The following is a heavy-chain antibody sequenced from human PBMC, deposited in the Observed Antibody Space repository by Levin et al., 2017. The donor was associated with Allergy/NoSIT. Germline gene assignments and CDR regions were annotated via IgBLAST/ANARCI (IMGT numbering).Heavy chain of an antibody. Sequence: GESLKISCAASGFTFSSYTMNWVRQAPGKGLEWVSYISSSSSTIYYADSVRGRFTISRDNAKNSLYLQMNSLRVEDTAVYYCVRDRRQQLVPYYFDYWGQGTLVTVSS. D-gene: IGHD6-13*01. CDR3: VRDRRQQLVPYYFDY. CDR2: ISSSSSTI. J-gene: IGHJ4*02. V-gene: IGHV3-48*01. CDR1: GFTFSSYT.